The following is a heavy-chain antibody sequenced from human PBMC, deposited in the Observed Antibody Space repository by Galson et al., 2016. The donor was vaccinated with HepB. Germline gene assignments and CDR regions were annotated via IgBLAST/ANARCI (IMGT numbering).Heavy chain of an antibody. J-gene: IGHJ4*02. D-gene: IGHD1-14*01. CDR1: GASITSGDYY. CDR2: IYYSGNT. Sequence: TLSLTCTVSGASITSGDYYWSWIRQPPGKGLEWIGYIYYSGNTYYNPSLKSRLTISVDTSKNQFSLRVTSVTAADTAVYYCASSWRYWGQGTLVTVSS. V-gene: IGHV4-30-4*01. CDR3: ASSWRY.